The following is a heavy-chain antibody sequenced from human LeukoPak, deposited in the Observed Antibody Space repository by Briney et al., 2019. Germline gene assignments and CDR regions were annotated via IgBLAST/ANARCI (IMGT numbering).Heavy chain of an antibody. CDR2: IRSDNGKT. Sequence: ASVKVSCKTFNYTFTAYGINWVRQAPGQGLEWMGWIRSDNGKTNYAQKLQGRVTLTTDTTTSTAYMELRSLRSDDTAIYYCARDYRSGWYSVDYWGQGTLITVSS. J-gene: IGHJ4*02. CDR1: NYTFTAYG. CDR3: ARDYRSGWYSVDY. V-gene: IGHV1-18*01. D-gene: IGHD6-19*01.